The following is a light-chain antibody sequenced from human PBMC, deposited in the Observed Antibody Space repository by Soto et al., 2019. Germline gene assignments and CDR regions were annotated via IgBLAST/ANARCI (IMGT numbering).Light chain of an antibody. CDR2: GVS. Sequence: EIVLTQSPGTLSLSPGERATLSCRASQSVSSSYLAWYQQKPGQAPRPLIYGVSSRATGIPDRFSGSGSGTDFTPTTSRLEPEDFAVYYCQQYDSSPRTFGQGTKVDIK. CDR3: QQYDSSPRT. V-gene: IGKV3-20*01. J-gene: IGKJ1*01. CDR1: QSVSSSY.